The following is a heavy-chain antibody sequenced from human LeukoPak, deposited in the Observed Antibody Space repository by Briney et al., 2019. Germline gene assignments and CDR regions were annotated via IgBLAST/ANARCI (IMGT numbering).Heavy chain of an antibody. CDR1: GFTFSNYE. CDR3: ARDRGIYGGNSYRFDY. Sequence: GGSLRLSCAASGFTFSNYEMNWVRQAPGKGLEWVSYISSSGTTIYYADSVKGRFIISRDDAKNSLYLQMISLRAEDTAVYYCARDRGIYGGNSYRFDYWGQGTLVTVSS. J-gene: IGHJ4*02. D-gene: IGHD4-23*01. V-gene: IGHV3-48*03. CDR2: ISSSGTTI.